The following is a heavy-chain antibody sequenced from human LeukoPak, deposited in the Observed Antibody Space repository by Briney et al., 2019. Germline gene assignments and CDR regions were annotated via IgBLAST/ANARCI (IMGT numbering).Heavy chain of an antibody. V-gene: IGHV1-8*01. CDR1: GYTFATYD. J-gene: IGHJ6*03. CDR2: VHPSRGDT. CDR3: ARGLNWATYYYMDV. D-gene: IGHD7-27*01. Sequence: ASVKVSCKASGYTFATYDLNWVLQAPGQELEWMGWVHPSRGDTGYAQKFQGRLTMTTDASITTAYLELSNLNSEDTAVYYCARGLNWATYYYMDVWGKGTTVTISS.